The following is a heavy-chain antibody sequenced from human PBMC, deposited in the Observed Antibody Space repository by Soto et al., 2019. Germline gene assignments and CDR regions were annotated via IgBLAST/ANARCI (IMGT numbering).Heavy chain of an antibody. D-gene: IGHD6-13*01. J-gene: IGHJ4*02. CDR3: ARDAPTIAAQDDY. CDR1: GYTFTSYG. CDR2: ISAYNGNT. Sequence: QVQLVQSGAEVKKPGASVKVSCKASGYTFTSYGITWVRQAPGQGLEWMGWISAYNGNTNYAEKLQGSVTMTTDTXTSIAYIELRSLRSDDTAGYYCARDAPTIAAQDDYWGQGTLVTVSS. V-gene: IGHV1-18*01.